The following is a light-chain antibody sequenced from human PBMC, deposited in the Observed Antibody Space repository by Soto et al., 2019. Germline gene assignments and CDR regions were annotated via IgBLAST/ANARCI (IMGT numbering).Light chain of an antibody. J-gene: IGLJ2*01. CDR2: SNN. CDR3: AAWDDSLNGPV. V-gene: IGLV1-44*01. CDR1: SSNIGSNT. Sequence: QSVLTQPPSASGTPGQRVTISCSGSSSNIGSNTVNWYQQLPGTAPKLLIYSNNRRPSGVPDRFSGFKSGTSVSLAISGLQSEDEADYYCAAWDDSLNGPVFGGGTKVTVL.